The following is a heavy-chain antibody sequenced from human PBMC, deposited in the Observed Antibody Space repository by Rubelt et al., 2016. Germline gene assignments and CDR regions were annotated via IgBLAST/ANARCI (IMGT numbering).Heavy chain of an antibody. Sequence: EVQLVQSGAEVKKPGESLMISCQTSGYRFTRSTIGWVRQMPGEGLEWMGVIHPGASIIRYNPSFQGQVPISVAKSISTAYLQWSSLEASDTATYFCARQPAEGWFDSWGQGTLVTVSS. J-gene: IGHJ5*01. D-gene: IGHD2-2*01. CDR2: IHPGASII. V-gene: IGHV5-51*01. CDR3: ARQPAEGWFDS. CDR1: GYRFTRST.